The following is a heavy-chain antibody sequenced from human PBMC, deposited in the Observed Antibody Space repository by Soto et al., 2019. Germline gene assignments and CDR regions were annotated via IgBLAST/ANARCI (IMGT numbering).Heavy chain of an antibody. D-gene: IGHD2-2*01. CDR1: GFNFRSYG. CDR3: AKDLAFVVVTCMDV. J-gene: IGHJ6*04. V-gene: IGHV3-30*18. CDR2: ISYDGSNK. Sequence: QVQLVESGGGVVQPGRSLRLSCAASGFNFRSYGMHWVRQAPGKGLEWVAVISYDGSNKYYADSVKGRFTISRDNSKNTLYLQMNSLRAEDTAVYYCAKDLAFVVVTCMDVWGKGTTVTVSS.